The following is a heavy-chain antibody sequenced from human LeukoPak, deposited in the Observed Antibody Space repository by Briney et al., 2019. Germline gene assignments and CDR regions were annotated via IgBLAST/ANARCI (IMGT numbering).Heavy chain of an antibody. CDR1: GGSISSYY. CDR2: IYTSGST. V-gene: IGHV4-4*07. Sequence: NSSETQSLTCTVSGGSISSYYWSWIRQPAGKGLEWIGRIYTSGSTDYNPSLKSRVTMSVDTSKNQFSLKLSSVTAADTAVYYCARGLHYYGSGSYYSLGSYYYYMDVWGKGTTVTISS. D-gene: IGHD3-10*01. CDR3: ARGLHYYGSGSYYSLGSYYYYMDV. J-gene: IGHJ6*03.